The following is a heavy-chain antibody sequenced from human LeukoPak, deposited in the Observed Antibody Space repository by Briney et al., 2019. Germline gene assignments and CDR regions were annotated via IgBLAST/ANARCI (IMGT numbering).Heavy chain of an antibody. CDR2: FDPEDGET. J-gene: IGHJ6*02. Sequence: ASVKVSCKVSGYTLTELSMHWVRRAPGKGLEWMGGFDPEDGETIYAQKFQGRVTMTEDTSTDTAYMELSSLRSEDTAVYYCATAGTAGIYYYGMDVWGQGTTVTVSS. D-gene: IGHD6-19*01. CDR1: GYTLTELS. V-gene: IGHV1-24*01. CDR3: ATAGTAGIYYYGMDV.